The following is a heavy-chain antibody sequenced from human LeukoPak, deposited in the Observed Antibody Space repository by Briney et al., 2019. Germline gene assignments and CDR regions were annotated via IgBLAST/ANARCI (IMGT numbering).Heavy chain of an antibody. CDR2: ISYDGSNK. V-gene: IGHV3-30-3*01. D-gene: IGHD3-10*01. Sequence: QPGGSLRLSCAASGFTFSSYAMHWVRQAPGKGLEWVAVISYDGSNKYYADSVKGRFTISRDNSKNTLYLQMNSLRAEDTAVYYCAKVGELLYRPDYWGQGTLVTVSS. CDR3: AKVGELLYRPDY. CDR1: GFTFSSYA. J-gene: IGHJ4*02.